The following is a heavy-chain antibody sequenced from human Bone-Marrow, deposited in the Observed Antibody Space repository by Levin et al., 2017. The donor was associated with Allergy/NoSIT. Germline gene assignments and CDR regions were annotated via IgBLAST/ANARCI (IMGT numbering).Heavy chain of an antibody. J-gene: IGHJ1*01. CDR2: IYWDDDK. Sequence: SGPTLVKPTQTLTLTCTFSGFSLSTSGVGVGWIRQPPGKALEWLALIYWDDDKRYSPSLKSRLTISKDTSKNQVVLTVSNMDPVDTATYYCARIRSGGFFAGYDEYFPHWGQGTLVSVSS. D-gene: IGHD2-15*01. CDR3: ARIRSGGFFAGYDEYFPH. CDR1: GFSLSTSGVG. V-gene: IGHV2-5*02.